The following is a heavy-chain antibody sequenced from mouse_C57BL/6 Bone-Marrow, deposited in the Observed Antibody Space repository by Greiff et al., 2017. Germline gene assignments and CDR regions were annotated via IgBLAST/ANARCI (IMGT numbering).Heavy chain of an antibody. CDR2: LNPNNGGT. CDR1: GYTFTDYY. D-gene: IGHD2-3*01. V-gene: IGHV1-26*01. CDR3: ARYDGPYGGFDY. J-gene: IGHJ2*01. Sequence: EVQLQQSGPELVKPGASVKISCKASGYTFTDYYMNWVKQSHGKSLEWIGDLNPNNGGTSYNQKFKGKATLTVDKSSSTAYMELRSLTSEDSAVYYCARYDGPYGGFDYWGQGTTLTVSS.